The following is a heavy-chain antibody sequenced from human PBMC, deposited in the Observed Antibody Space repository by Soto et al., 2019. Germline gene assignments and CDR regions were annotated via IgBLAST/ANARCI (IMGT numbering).Heavy chain of an antibody. CDR3: ARVAYYYYMDV. Sequence: SETLSLTCAVYGGSFSGYYWSWIRQPPGKGLEWIGEINHSGSTNYNPSLKSRVTISVDTSKNQFSLKLSSVTAADTAVYYCARVAYYYYMDVWGKGTTVTVSS. CDR2: INHSGST. V-gene: IGHV4-34*01. J-gene: IGHJ6*03. CDR1: GGSFSGYY.